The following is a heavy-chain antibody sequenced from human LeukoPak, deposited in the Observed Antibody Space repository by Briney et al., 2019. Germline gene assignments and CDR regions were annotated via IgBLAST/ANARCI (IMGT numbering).Heavy chain of an antibody. D-gene: IGHD2-2*01. CDR2: IYSGGST. V-gene: IGHV3-66*02. J-gene: IGHJ4*02. CDR3: ARGGYCSSTSCSRHDY. CDR1: GFTVSSNY. Sequence: GGSLRLSCAASGFTVSSNYMSWVRQAPGKGLEWVSVIYSGGSTYYADSVEGRFTISRDNSKNTLYLQMNSLRAEDTAVYYCARGGYCSSTSCSRHDYWGQGTLVTVSS.